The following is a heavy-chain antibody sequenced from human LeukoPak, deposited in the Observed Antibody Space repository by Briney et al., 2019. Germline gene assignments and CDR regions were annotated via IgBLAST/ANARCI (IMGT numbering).Heavy chain of an antibody. D-gene: IGHD4-11*01. CDR3: AKGHDYSNYFDY. Sequence: GRSLRLSCAASGFTFSSYAMSWVRQAPGKGLEWVSAISGSGYSTYFADSVKGRFTISRDNSKNTLYLQMNSLRAEDTAVYYCAKGHDYSNYFDYWGQGTLVTVSS. J-gene: IGHJ4*02. CDR1: GFTFSSYA. V-gene: IGHV3-23*01. CDR2: ISGSGYST.